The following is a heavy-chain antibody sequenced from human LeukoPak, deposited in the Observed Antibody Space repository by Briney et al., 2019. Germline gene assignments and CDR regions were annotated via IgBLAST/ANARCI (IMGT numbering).Heavy chain of an antibody. V-gene: IGHV4-59*08. CDR2: IYYSGST. CDR1: GGSISSYY. CDR3: ARCFGVGGWFDP. Sequence: SETLSLTCNVSGGSISSYYWSWIRQPPGQGLEWLGYIYYSGSTNYNPSLKSRVSISVDRSKNQFFLKLSSVAAAVTAVYFCARCFGVGGWFDPWGQGTLVTVSS. J-gene: IGHJ5*02. D-gene: IGHD3-3*01.